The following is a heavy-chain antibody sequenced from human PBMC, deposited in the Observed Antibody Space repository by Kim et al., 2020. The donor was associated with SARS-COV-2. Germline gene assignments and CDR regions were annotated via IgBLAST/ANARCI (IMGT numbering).Heavy chain of an antibody. J-gene: IGHJ4*02. V-gene: IGHV4-59*13. Sequence: SETLSLTCTVSGGSISSYYWSWIRQPPGKGLEWIGYIYYSGSTNYNPSLKSRVTISVDTSKNQFSLKLSSVTAADTAVYYCARAPGDYYGFELYFDYWGQGTLVTVSS. CDR1: GGSISSYY. CDR3: ARAPGDYYGFELYFDY. D-gene: IGHD3-10*01. CDR2: IYYSGST.